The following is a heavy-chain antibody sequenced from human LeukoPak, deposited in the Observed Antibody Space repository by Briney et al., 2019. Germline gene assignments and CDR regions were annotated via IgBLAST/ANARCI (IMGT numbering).Heavy chain of an antibody. CDR3: ARDWGYCTNGVCSTAFDY. Sequence: AGGSLRLSCAASGFTFSSYSMNWVRQAPGKGLEWVSYISSSSTIYYADSVKGRFTISRDNAKNSLYLQMNSLRAEDTAVYYCARDWGYCTNGVCSTAFDYWGQGTLVTVSS. J-gene: IGHJ4*02. CDR1: GFTFSSYS. CDR2: ISSSSTI. V-gene: IGHV3-48*01. D-gene: IGHD2-8*01.